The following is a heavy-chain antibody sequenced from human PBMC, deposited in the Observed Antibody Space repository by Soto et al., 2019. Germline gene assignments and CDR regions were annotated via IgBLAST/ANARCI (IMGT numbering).Heavy chain of an antibody. D-gene: IGHD4-17*01. CDR1: GFTFSSYG. CDR2: ISYDGSNK. Sequence: GGSLRLSCAASGFTFSSYGMHWVRQAPGKGLEWVAVISYDGSNKYYADSVKGRFTISRDNSKNTLYLQMNSLRAEDTAVYYCARGQRAYGGNSRYYYYYGMDVWGQGTTVTVSS. CDR3: ARGQRAYGGNSRYYYYYGMDV. J-gene: IGHJ6*02. V-gene: IGHV3-30*03.